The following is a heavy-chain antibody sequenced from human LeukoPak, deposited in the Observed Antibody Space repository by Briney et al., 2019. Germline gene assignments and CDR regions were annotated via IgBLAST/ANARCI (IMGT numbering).Heavy chain of an antibody. Sequence: PSETLSLTCTVSGGSISSYYWSWIRQPPGKGLEWIGYIYYSGSTNYNPSLKSRVTISVDTSENQFSLKLSSVTAADTAVYYCARVGDYGDYYYYGMDVWGQGTTVTVSS. D-gene: IGHD4-17*01. V-gene: IGHV4-59*01. J-gene: IGHJ6*02. CDR2: IYYSGST. CDR3: ARVGDYGDYYYYGMDV. CDR1: GGSISSYY.